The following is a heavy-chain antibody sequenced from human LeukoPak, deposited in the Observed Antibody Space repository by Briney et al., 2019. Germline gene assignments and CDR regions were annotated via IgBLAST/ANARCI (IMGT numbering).Heavy chain of an antibody. Sequence: GGSLRLSCAASGFTFSSYAMHWVRQAPGKGLEWVANIKQDGSEKYYVDSVKGRFTISRDNAKNSLYLQMNSLRAEDTAVYYCARSLDVDTALDYWGQGTLVTVSS. D-gene: IGHD5-18*01. CDR3: ARSLDVDTALDY. J-gene: IGHJ4*02. CDR1: GFTFSSYA. CDR2: IKQDGSEK. V-gene: IGHV3-7*01.